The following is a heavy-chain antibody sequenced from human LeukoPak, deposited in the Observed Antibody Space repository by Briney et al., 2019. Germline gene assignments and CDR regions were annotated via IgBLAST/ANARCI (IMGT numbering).Heavy chain of an antibody. J-gene: IGHJ4*02. D-gene: IGHD4-17*01. Sequence: ASVKVSCKASGYTFTSYGISWVRQAPGQGLEWMGWISAYNGNTNYAQKLQGRVTMNTDTSTSTAYMELRSLRSDDTAVYYCARALPYGDYRGAGYWGQGTLVTVSS. CDR1: GYTFTSYG. V-gene: IGHV1-18*01. CDR2: ISAYNGNT. CDR3: ARALPYGDYRGAGY.